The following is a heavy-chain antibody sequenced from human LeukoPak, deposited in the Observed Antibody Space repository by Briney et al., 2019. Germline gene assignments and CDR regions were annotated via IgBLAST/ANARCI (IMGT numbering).Heavy chain of an antibody. D-gene: IGHD2-8*02. CDR2: VYTRGTT. J-gene: IGHJ4*02. V-gene: IGHV4-4*02. CDR1: GGSISSSNW. Sequence: PSGTLSLTCAVSGGSISSSNWWSWVRQPPGKGLEWIGRVYTRGTTSYNPSLKSRVTISVDTSKNQFSLRLSSVTAADTAVYYCARGYWFYFDYWGQGTLVTVSS. CDR3: ARGYWFYFDY.